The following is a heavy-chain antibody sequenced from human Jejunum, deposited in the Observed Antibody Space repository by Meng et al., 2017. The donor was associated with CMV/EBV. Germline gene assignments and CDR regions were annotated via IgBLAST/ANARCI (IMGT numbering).Heavy chain of an antibody. D-gene: IGHD1-1*01. Sequence: SCADSGFTFSIHWMRWGRQPPGKGPEWVASIKPDGSEIQYVGSLRGRFTVSRDNARKSLYLQMNSLTAEDTAVYYCASGNDFNIWGQGTLVTVSS. CDR2: IKPDGSEI. J-gene: IGHJ3*02. CDR3: ASGNDFNI. V-gene: IGHV3-7*01. CDR1: GFTFSIHW.